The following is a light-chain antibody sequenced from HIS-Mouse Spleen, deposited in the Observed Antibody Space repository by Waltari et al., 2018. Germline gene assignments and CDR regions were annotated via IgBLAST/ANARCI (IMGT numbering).Light chain of an antibody. CDR3: CSYAGSSTWV. V-gene: IGLV2-23*01. Sequence: QSALTQPASVSGSPGQSITISCTGTSSDFGMYNLVSWYQQHPGKAPKLMIYEGSKRPSGVSNRFSGSKSGNTASLTISGLQAEDEADYYCCSYAGSSTWVFGGGTKLTVL. CDR2: EGS. J-gene: IGLJ3*02. CDR1: SSDFGMYNL.